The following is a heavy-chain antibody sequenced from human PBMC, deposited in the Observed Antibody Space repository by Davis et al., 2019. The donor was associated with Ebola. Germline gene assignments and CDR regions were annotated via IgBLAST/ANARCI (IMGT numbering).Heavy chain of an antibody. CDR1: GFIFSSYG. CDR2: ISYDGSNK. D-gene: IGHD4-17*01. CDR3: AKGVTIPDV. V-gene: IGHV3-30*18. Sequence: GESLKISCAASGFIFSSYGMHWVRQAPGKGLEWVAVISYDGSNKYYADSVKGRFTISRDNSKNTLYLQMNSLRAEDTAVYYCAKGVTIPDVWGQGTTVTVSS. J-gene: IGHJ6*02.